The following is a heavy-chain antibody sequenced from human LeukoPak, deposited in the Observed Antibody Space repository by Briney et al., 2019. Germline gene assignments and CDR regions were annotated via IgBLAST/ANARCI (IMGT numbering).Heavy chain of an antibody. D-gene: IGHD3-16*01. V-gene: IGHV3-20*04. CDR3: VRGGGLVGSYFDY. CDR1: GFTFDSYG. Sequence: GGSLRLSCAASGFTFDSYGMSWVRQAPGKGLEWVSGINWNGDDTTYADSVKGRFTISRDNAKNSLYLQINSLRAEDTALYYCVRGGGLVGSYFDYWGPGTLVTVSS. J-gene: IGHJ4*02. CDR2: INWNGDDT.